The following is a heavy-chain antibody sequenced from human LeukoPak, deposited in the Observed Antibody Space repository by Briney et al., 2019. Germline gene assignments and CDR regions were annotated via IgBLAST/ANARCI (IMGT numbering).Heavy chain of an antibody. CDR1: GGTFSSYA. Sequence: SVKVSCKASGGTFSSYAISWVRQAPGQGLEWMGRIIPILGIANYAQKFQGRVTITADKSTSTAYTELSSLRSEDTAVYYCARESSGTAFDYWGQGTLVTVSS. V-gene: IGHV1-69*04. CDR3: ARESSGTAFDY. CDR2: IIPILGIA. J-gene: IGHJ4*02. D-gene: IGHD1-26*01.